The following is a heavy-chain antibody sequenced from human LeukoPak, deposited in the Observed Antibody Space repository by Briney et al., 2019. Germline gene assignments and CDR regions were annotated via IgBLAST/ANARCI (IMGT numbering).Heavy chain of an antibody. J-gene: IGHJ4*02. CDR1: GDSVSSNSAA. Sequence: SQTLSLTCAISGDSVSSNSAAWNWIRQSPSRGLEWLGRTYYRSKWYNDYVLSVKNRITINADTSKNQFSLKPSSVTAADTAVYYCARSGHLEGATYFVDYWGQGTLVTVSS. V-gene: IGHV6-1*01. D-gene: IGHD1-26*01. CDR3: ARSGHLEGATYFVDY. CDR2: TYYRSKWYN.